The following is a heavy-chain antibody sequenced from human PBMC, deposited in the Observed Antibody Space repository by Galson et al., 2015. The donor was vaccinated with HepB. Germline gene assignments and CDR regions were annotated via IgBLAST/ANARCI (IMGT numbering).Heavy chain of an antibody. Sequence: SVKVSCKASGYSFTNYGLSWIRQAPGPGLEWMGWFSGYDGSTNYAQKFQGRVTMTADTSTGTTYLELKNLRSDDTAVYYCARDFRLELRLNNYFSYGMDVWGQGTAVTVSS. CDR3: ARDFRLELRLNNYFSYGMDV. V-gene: IGHV1-18*01. CDR1: GYSFTNYG. J-gene: IGHJ6*02. CDR2: FSGYDGST. D-gene: IGHD2/OR15-2a*01.